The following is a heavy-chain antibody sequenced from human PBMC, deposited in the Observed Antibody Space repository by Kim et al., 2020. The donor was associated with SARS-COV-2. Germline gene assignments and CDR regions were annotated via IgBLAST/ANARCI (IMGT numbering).Heavy chain of an antibody. J-gene: IGHJ4*02. D-gene: IGHD3-22*01. Sequence: SVKGRFTIPRDNAKNSLYLQMNSLRAEDTAVYYCARAPLRYYDSSGYSDYWGQGTLVTVSS. CDR3: ARAPLRYYDSSGYSDY. V-gene: IGHV3-7*04.